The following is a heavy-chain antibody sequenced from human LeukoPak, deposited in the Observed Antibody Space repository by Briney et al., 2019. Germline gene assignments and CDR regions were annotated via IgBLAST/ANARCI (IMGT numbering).Heavy chain of an antibody. J-gene: IGHJ4*02. CDR3: ATGKEMATIT. CDR2: VDPEDGET. V-gene: IGHV1-69-2*01. D-gene: IGHD5-24*01. Sequence: ASVKVSCKVSGYTFTDHYMHWVQQAPGKGLEWMGLVDPEDGETIYAEKFQGRVTITADTSTDTAYMELSSLRSEDTAVYYCATGKEMATITWGQGTLVTVSS. CDR1: GYTFTDHY.